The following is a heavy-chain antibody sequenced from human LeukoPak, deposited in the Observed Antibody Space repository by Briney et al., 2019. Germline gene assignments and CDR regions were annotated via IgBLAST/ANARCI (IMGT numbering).Heavy chain of an antibody. V-gene: IGHV4-38-2*02. CDR3: ARDGVTYDILTGFFDY. Sequence: PSETLSLTCAVSGYCISSGYYWGWIRQPPGKGLEWIGSIYHSGSTYYNPSLKSRVTISVDTSKNQFSLKLSSVTAADTAVYYCARDGVTYDILTGFFDYWGQGTLVTVSS. CDR2: IYHSGST. CDR1: GYCISSGYY. D-gene: IGHD3-9*01. J-gene: IGHJ4*02.